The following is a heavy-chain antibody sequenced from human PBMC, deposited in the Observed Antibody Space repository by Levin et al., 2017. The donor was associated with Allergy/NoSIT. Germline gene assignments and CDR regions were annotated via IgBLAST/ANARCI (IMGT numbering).Heavy chain of an antibody. J-gene: IGHJ4*02. V-gene: IGHV3-30*09. D-gene: IGHD3-10*01. CDR1: GFTFNTYT. Sequence: PGGSLRLSCAASGFTFNTYTMYWVRQIPGKGLEWVAAISRDGSNKVYADSVKGRFGISRDNSRNTLYLQMSSLRPEDTAVYYCAREIYFGSPFFDYWGQGTLVTVSS. CDR2: ISRDGSNK. CDR3: AREIYFGSPFFDY.